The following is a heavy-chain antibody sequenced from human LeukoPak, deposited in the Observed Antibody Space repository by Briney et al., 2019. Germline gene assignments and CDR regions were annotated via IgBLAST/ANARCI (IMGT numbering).Heavy chain of an antibody. D-gene: IGHD4-11*01. J-gene: IGHJ4*02. CDR3: ARGSGLVSNLFDY. V-gene: IGHV1-2*02. Sequence: ASVKVSCKVSTYTFTGYYMHWVRQAPGQGLEWMGWINPNSGGTNYAQKFQGRVTMTRDTSISTAYMELRSLISDDTALYYCARGSGLVSNLFDYWGQGTLVAVSS. CDR1: TYTFTGYY. CDR2: INPNSGGT.